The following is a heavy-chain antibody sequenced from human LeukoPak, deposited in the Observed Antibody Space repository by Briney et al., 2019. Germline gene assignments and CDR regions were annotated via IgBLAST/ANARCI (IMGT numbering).Heavy chain of an antibody. CDR1: GGSISSGSYY. CDR3: ARMGGKGSGYYYFDY. V-gene: IGHV4-61*02. D-gene: IGHD3-22*01. Sequence: SETLSLTCTVSGGSISSGSYYWSWIRQPAGKGLEWIGRTYTSGSTNYNPSLKSRVTISVDTSKNQFSLKLSSVTAADTAVYCCARMGGKGSGYYYFDYWGQGTLVTVSS. CDR2: TYTSGST. J-gene: IGHJ4*02.